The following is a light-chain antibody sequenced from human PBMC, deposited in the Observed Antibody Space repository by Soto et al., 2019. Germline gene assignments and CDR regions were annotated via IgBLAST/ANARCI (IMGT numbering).Light chain of an antibody. CDR2: GAS. J-gene: IGKJ1*01. CDR1: QSVTNS. V-gene: IGKV3-15*01. CDR3: QQYNNWPPT. Sequence: EIVMTQSPATLSVSPGARAPLSCRARQSVTNSFLAWYQHKPGQAPRLLIYGASTRAPGVPARFSGSGSGTEFTLTISSLQSEDFAVYYCQQYNNWPPTFGQGTKVDIK.